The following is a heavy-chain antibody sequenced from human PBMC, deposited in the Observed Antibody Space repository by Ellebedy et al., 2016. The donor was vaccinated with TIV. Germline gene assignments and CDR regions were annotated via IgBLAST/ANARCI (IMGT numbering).Heavy chain of an antibody. J-gene: IGHJ2*01. Sequence: GESLKISCAASGFTFSSYTMNWVRQAPGKGLEWVSSISSSSSYIYYADSVKGRFTISRDNAKNSLYLQMNSLRAEDTAVYYCARDGVGIQLLDIFDLWGRGTLVTVSS. CDR1: GFTFSSYT. D-gene: IGHD5-18*01. V-gene: IGHV3-21*01. CDR2: ISSSSSYI. CDR3: ARDGVGIQLLDIFDL.